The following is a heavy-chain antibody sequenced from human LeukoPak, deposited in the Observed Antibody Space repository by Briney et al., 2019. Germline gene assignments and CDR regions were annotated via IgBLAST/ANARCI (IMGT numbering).Heavy chain of an antibody. CDR2: VSTYNGNT. Sequence: SSVKVSCKASGDPFTHYPINWVRQAPGQGLEWMGWVSTYNGNTDYGQKFQGRVIMTTDTATSTVHLDLRSLRSDDTAVYYCARAHSLGGSYYLFDYWGQGTLVTVSS. CDR3: ARAHSLGGSYYLFDY. V-gene: IGHV1-18*01. J-gene: IGHJ4*02. D-gene: IGHD1-26*01. CDR1: GDPFTHYP.